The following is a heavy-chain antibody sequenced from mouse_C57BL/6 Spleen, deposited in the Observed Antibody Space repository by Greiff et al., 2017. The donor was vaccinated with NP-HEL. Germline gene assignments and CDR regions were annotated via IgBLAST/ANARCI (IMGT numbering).Heavy chain of an antibody. V-gene: IGHV5-4*03. J-gene: IGHJ3*01. CDR2: ISDGGSYT. CDR3: AYDYDGGPFAY. D-gene: IGHD2-4*01. Sequence: EEKVVESGGGLVKPGGSLKLSCAASGFTFSSYAMSWVRQTPEKRLEWVATISDGGSYTYYPDNVKGRFTISRDNAKNNLYLQMSHLKSEDTAMYYCAYDYDGGPFAYWGQGTLVTVSA. CDR1: GFTFSSYA.